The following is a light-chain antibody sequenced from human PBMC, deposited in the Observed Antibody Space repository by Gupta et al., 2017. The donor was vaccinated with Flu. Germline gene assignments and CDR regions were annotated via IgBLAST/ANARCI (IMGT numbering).Light chain of an antibody. CDR2: EVS. CDR1: GSDIGTYNR. Sequence: TISCTGTGSDIGTYNRVSWYRQPPGTAPKLIIYEVSNRPSGVPDRFSGSKSGNTASLTISGLQGEDEADYYCSSYTTTYTCVCGTGTTVT. CDR3: SSYTTTYTCV. V-gene: IGLV2-18*02. J-gene: IGLJ1*01.